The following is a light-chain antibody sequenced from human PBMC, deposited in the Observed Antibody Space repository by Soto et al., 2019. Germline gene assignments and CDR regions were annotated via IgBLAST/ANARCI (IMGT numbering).Light chain of an antibody. J-gene: IGKJ1*01. CDR3: QQYNSLWA. Sequence: DIRMTQSPSILSASVGDRVTITCRASESISTWLAWYQQKPGKAPKLLIYDASSLEPGVPSTFSGSGSGTEFTLTISSLQPDDFATYYCQQYNSLWAFGHGTKVDIK. CDR2: DAS. CDR1: ESISTW. V-gene: IGKV1-5*01.